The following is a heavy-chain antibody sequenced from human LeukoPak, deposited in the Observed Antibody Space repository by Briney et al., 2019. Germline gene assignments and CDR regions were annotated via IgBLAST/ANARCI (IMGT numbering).Heavy chain of an antibody. J-gene: IGHJ4*02. D-gene: IGHD3-10*01. CDR2: IYYSGST. CDR3: ARAETDHYYFDY. Sequence: PSENLSLTCTVSGGSISSYYWSWIRQPPGKGLEWIGYIYYSGSTNYNPSHKSRVTISVDTSKNQFSLKLSSVTAADTAVYYCARAETDHYYFDYLGQGILVTVSS. CDR1: GGSISSYY. V-gene: IGHV4-59*01.